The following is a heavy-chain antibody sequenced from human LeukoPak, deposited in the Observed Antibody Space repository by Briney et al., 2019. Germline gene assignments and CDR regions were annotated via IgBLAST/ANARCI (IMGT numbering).Heavy chain of an antibody. D-gene: IGHD3-10*01. J-gene: IGHJ4*02. CDR3: ARDPGLRYFDY. V-gene: IGHV3-21*01. Sequence: GSLRLSFAASGFTFSTYTMNWVRPAPGQGLEWVSSIISSSSFIYYADSVKGRFTISRDNAKNSLYLQMNSLRAEDTAVYYCARDPGLRYFDYWGQGTLVTVSS. CDR2: IISSSSFI. CDR1: GFTFSTYT.